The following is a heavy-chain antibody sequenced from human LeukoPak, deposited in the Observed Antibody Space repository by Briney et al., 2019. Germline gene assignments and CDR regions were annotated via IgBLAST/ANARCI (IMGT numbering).Heavy chain of an antibody. CDR3: AKDPPGISVVVPAALGDGY. CDR1: GFTFSSYA. V-gene: IGHV3-23*01. J-gene: IGHJ4*02. Sequence: GGSLRLSCAASGFTFSSYAMSWVRQAPGTGLEWVSAISGSGGSTYYADSVKGRFTISRDNSKNTLYLQMNSPRAEDTAVYYCAKDPPGISVVVPAALGDGYWGQGTLVTVSS. D-gene: IGHD2-2*01. CDR2: ISGSGGST.